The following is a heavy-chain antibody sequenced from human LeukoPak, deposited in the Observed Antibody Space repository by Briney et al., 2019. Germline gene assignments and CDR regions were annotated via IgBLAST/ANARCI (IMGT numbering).Heavy chain of an antibody. J-gene: IGHJ5*02. CDR3: ARGPSSDYDILTGFASADDWFDP. CDR2: ISKSGRS. V-gene: IGHV4-59*01. CDR1: GGSIGSYS. D-gene: IGHD3-9*01. Sequence: SETLSLTCPVSGGSIGSYSWNWLRQAPGKGLEGIGYISKSGRSDYIPSLLSRATISVDTSRNQFSLKLTSVTAADTAMYYCARGPSSDYDILTGFASADDWFDPWGQGTLVTVSS.